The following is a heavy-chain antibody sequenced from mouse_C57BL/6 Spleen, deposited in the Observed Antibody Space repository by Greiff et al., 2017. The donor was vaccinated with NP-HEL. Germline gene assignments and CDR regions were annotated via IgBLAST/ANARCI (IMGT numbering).Heavy chain of an antibody. D-gene: IGHD2-4*01. V-gene: IGHV1-42*01. Sequence: VQLKESGPELVKPGASVKISCKASGYSFTGYYMNWVKQSPEKSLEWIGEINPSTGGTTYNQKFKAKATLTVDKSSSTAYMQLKSLTSEDSAVYYCAREGYDYDGSYAMDYWGQGTSVTVSS. CDR2: INPSTGGT. CDR3: AREGYDYDGSYAMDY. J-gene: IGHJ4*01. CDR1: GYSFTGYY.